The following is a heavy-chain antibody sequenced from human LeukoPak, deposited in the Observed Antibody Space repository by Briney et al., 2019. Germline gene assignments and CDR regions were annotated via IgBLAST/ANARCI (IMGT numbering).Heavy chain of an antibody. CDR1: GYTFTGYY. CDR3: AGDSVGYFDY. CDR2: INPNSGGT. V-gene: IGHV1-2*02. D-gene: IGHD1-26*01. J-gene: IGHJ4*02. Sequence: ASVKLSCKASGYTFTGYYMHWVRQAPGQGLEWMGCINPNSGGTNYAQKFQGRVTMARDTSISTAYMELSRLRSDDTAVYYCAGDSVGYFDYWGQGTLVTVSS.